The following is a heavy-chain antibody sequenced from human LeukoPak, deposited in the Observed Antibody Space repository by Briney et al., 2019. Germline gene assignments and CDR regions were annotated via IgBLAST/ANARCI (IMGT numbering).Heavy chain of an antibody. V-gene: IGHV4-39*01. Sequence: SETLSLTCTVSGGSISSSSYYWGWIRQPPGKGLEWFGSIYYSGSTYYNPSLKSRVTISVDTSKNQFSLKLSSVTAADTAVYYCARHDKNYDYVWGSYRPNALDYWGQGTLVTVSS. CDR3: ARHDKNYDYVWGSYRPNALDY. J-gene: IGHJ4*02. D-gene: IGHD3-16*02. CDR1: GGSISSSSYY. CDR2: IYYSGST.